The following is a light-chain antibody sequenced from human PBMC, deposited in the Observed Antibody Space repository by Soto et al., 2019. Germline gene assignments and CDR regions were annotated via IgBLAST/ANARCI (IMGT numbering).Light chain of an antibody. J-gene: IGKJ3*01. Sequence: EIVLTQSPGTLSLSPGERATLSCRASQSVSSSYLAWYQQKPGQAPRLLIYGASSRATGIPGRFSGSGSGTDFTLTISRLDPEDFAVYYCQQYGSSPFTFGPGTKVDIK. CDR2: GAS. CDR3: QQYGSSPFT. V-gene: IGKV3-20*01. CDR1: QSVSSSY.